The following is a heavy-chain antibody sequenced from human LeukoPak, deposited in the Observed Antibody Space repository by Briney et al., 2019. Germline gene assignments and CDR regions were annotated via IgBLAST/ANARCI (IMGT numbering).Heavy chain of an antibody. CDR1: GDSVSSRSAA. V-gene: IGHV6-1*01. CDR2: TYYRSRWYN. CDR3: ARSTGWLNGH. J-gene: IGHJ4*02. Sequence: SQTLSLTCAISGDSVSSRSAAWNWIRQSPSRGLEWLGRTYYRSRWYNDYAVSVKGRITINPGTSKNQFSLQLNSVTPEDTAVYYCARSTGWLNGHWGQGTLVTVSS. D-gene: IGHD2-8*02.